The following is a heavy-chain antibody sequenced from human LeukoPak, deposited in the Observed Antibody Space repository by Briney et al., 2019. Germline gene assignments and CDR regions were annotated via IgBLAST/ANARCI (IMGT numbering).Heavy chain of an antibody. Sequence: GGSLRLSCAASGFTVSNNYMSWVRQAPGKGPEWVSVIYSGDNTYYVESVKGRFTISRDNSKNTLFLQMNRLRAEDTAVYYCAGRRVLDASFDYWGQGTLVTVSS. CDR1: GFTVSNNY. CDR2: IYSGDNT. D-gene: IGHD3-16*01. CDR3: AGRRVLDASFDY. J-gene: IGHJ4*02. V-gene: IGHV3-66*02.